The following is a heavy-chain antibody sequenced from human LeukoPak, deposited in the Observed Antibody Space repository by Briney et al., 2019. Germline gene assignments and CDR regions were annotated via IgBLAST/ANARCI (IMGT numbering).Heavy chain of an antibody. D-gene: IGHD3-10*01. CDR2: IYHSGST. CDR3: ARDSMIGYYGSGSHHFDY. CDR1: GYSISSGYY. Sequence: PSETLSLTCTVSGYSISSGYYWGWIRQPPGKGLEWIGSIYHSGSTYYNPSLKSRVTISVDTSKNQFSLKLSSVTAADTAVYYCARDSMIGYYGSGSHHFDYWGQGTLVTVSS. J-gene: IGHJ4*02. V-gene: IGHV4-38-2*02.